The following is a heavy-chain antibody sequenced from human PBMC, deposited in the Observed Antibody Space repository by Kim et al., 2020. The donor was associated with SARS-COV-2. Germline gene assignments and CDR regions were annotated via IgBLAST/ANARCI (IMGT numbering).Heavy chain of an antibody. CDR1: GGSISSGSYY. Sequence: SETLSLTCTVSGGSISSGSYYWSWIRQPAGKGLEWIGRIYTSGSTNYNPSLKSRVTISVDTSKNQFSLKLSSVTAADTAVYYCAREGGYYYDSSGYYRILDYWGQGTLVTVSS. CDR3: AREGGYYYDSSGYYRILDY. CDR2: IYTSGST. D-gene: IGHD3-22*01. J-gene: IGHJ4*02. V-gene: IGHV4-61*02.